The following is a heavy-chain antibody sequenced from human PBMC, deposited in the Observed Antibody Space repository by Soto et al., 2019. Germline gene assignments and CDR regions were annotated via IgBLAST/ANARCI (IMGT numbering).Heavy chain of an antibody. Sequence: PWWSLRLSCSASVFTFSSYGMHWFRKAPGKGLEWVAVISYDGSNKYYADSVKGRFTISRDNSKNTLYLQMNSLRAEDTAVYYCAKVGETYYYYGMDVWGQGTTVTVSS. D-gene: IGHD3-10*01. J-gene: IGHJ6*02. CDR2: ISYDGSNK. V-gene: IGHV3-30*18. CDR1: VFTFSSYG. CDR3: AKVGETYYYYGMDV.